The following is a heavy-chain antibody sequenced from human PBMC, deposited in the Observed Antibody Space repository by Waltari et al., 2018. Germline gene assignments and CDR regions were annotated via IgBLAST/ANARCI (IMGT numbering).Heavy chain of an antibody. CDR3: GRDETIAGYYFGTDV. Sequence: QAQLVQSGAEVKRPGSSVKIYCKASGGTLFQSYEFSWVRLAPGKGLEWMGGVLPLVGFGDYAPKFRDRLTITADESTTTAYMELRSLTPEDSAIYFCGRDETIAGYYFGTDVWGQGTTVTVSS. CDR1: GGTLFQSYE. J-gene: IGHJ6*02. D-gene: IGHD2-15*01. V-gene: IGHV1-69*12. CDR2: VLPLVGFG.